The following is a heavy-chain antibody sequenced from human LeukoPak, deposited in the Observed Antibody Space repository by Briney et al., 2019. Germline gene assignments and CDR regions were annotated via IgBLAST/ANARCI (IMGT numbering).Heavy chain of an antibody. CDR3: ARSYDWGYFDY. CDR2: IYYSGST. D-gene: IGHD3-10*01. J-gene: IGHJ4*02. CDR1: GGSISSYY. V-gene: IGHV4-4*07. Sequence: SETLSLTCTVSGGSISSYYWSWIRQPAGKGLEWIGSIYYSGSTYYNPSLKSRVTISVDTSKNQFSLKLSSVTAADTAVYYCARSYDWGYFDYWGQGTLVTVSS.